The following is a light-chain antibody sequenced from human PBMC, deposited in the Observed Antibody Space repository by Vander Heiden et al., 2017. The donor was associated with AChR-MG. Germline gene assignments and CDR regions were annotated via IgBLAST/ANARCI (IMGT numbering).Light chain of an antibody. CDR3: MEGVHLKT. V-gene: IGKV2-29*02. Sequence: EIVMTQTPLSLSVTPGQPASIPCKSSQSLLHSDRRTYLSWYLQKPGQSPQLLIHEVSSRFSGVPDRFSGSGSVTDFTLRISRVEADDVGVYYCMEGVHLKTFGQGTKVEIK. CDR2: EVS. J-gene: IGKJ1*01. CDR1: QSLLHSDRRTY.